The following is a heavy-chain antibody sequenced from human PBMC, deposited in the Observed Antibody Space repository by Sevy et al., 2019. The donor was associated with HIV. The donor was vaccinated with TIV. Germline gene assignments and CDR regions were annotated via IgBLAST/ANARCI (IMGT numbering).Heavy chain of an antibody. Sequence: GGSLRLSCAASGFTFTNYAMNWVRQAPGKGLEWVSAISGSGGTTYYADSVQGRFTISRDKSKNTLYLQMNSLRAEDTAVYYCAKVQARGVAVAGTAWGMDVWGQGTTVTVSS. D-gene: IGHD6-19*01. CDR1: GFTFTNYA. J-gene: IGHJ6*02. CDR3: AKVQARGVAVAGTAWGMDV. V-gene: IGHV3-23*01. CDR2: ISGSGGTT.